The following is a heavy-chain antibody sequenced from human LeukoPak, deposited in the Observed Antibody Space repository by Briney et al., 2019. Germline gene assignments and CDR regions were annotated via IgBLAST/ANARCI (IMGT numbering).Heavy chain of an antibody. CDR3: AVAYGLDV. CDR2: IKSDGSEK. CDR1: GFNIASYW. J-gene: IGHJ6*02. Sequence: GGSLRLSCAASGFNIASYWMTWVRQAPGQGLEWVANIKSDGSEKYYVDSVKGRFTISRDNDKKSVYLQMDSLRTEDTAIYFCAVAYGLDVWGQGTTVIVSS. V-gene: IGHV3-7*01.